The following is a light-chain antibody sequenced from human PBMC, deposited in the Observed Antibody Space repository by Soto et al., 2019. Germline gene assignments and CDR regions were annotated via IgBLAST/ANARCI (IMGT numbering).Light chain of an antibody. J-gene: IGLJ1*01. V-gene: IGLV2-11*01. CDR1: SSDVGGYNF. CDR2: DVT. Sequence: QSALTQPRSVSGSPGQSVTISCTGTSSDVGGYNFVSWYQQHPGKAPKLMIYDVTKRPSGVPDRFSGSKSGNTASLTISGLQAEDEADYYCSSFVGGNIYVFGTG. CDR3: SSFVGGNIYV.